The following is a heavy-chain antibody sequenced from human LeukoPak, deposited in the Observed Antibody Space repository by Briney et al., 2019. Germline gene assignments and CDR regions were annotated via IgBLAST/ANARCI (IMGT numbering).Heavy chain of an antibody. D-gene: IGHD3-3*01. V-gene: IGHV4-38-2*02. Sequence: PSETQSLTCTVSGYSISSGYYWGWIRRPPRKGLEWIGSIYHSGTTYYNPSLKSRVTISVDTSKNQFSLKLSSVTAADTAVYYCARSYNDFWSGYYQSWLDPWGQGTLVTVSS. CDR2: IYHSGTT. CDR1: GYSISSGYY. CDR3: ARSYNDFWSGYYQSWLDP. J-gene: IGHJ5*02.